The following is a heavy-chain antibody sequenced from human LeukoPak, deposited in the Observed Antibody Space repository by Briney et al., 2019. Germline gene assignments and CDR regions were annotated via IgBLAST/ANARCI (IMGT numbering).Heavy chain of an antibody. J-gene: IGHJ4*02. CDR2: IYTSGST. CDR1: GDSLSSGSYY. CDR3: TSILLRFLEWLPTLDY. D-gene: IGHD3-3*01. Sequence: SQTLSLTCTVSGDSLSSGSYYWSWIRQPAGKRLEWIGRIYTSGSTNYNPSLKSRVTISVDTSKNQFSLKLSSVTAADSTAYYCTSILLRFLEWLPTLDYWGQGTLVTVSS. V-gene: IGHV4-61*02.